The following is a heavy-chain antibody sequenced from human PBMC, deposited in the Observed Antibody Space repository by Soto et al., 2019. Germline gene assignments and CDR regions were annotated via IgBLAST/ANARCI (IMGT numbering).Heavy chain of an antibody. Sequence: YSVHCVRQTQAQGLEWMGRMCPSDGSISYAEKFQGRVTMTRDTSTSTAYMELSSLRSEDTAMYYCGRDLVGYCSSTSCYLVYYYYYGMDVWGQGTMVTVSS. V-gene: IGHV1-46*01. D-gene: IGHD2-2*01. CDR1: YS. CDR3: GRDLVGYCSSTSCYLVYYYYYGMDV. J-gene: IGHJ6*02. CDR2: MCPSDGSI.